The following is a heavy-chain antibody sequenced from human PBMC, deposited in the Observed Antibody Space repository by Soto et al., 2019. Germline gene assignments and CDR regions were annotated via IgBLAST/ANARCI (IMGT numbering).Heavy chain of an antibody. CDR2: ISGSGGST. J-gene: IGHJ5*02. CDR1: GFTFSSYA. V-gene: IGHV3-23*01. CDR3: AKDLRKWLVRTGPNWFDP. Sequence: PGGSLRLSCAASGFTFSSYAMSWVRQAPGKGLEWVSAISGSGGSTYYADSVKGRFTISRDNSKNTLYLQMNSLRAEDTAVYYCAKDLRKWLVRTGPNWFDPWGQGTLVTVSS. D-gene: IGHD6-19*01.